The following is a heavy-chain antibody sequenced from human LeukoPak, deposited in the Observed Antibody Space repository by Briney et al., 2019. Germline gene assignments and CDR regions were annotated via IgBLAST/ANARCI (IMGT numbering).Heavy chain of an antibody. CDR3: ARERRAYSSSWGLLIY. CDR1: GFTFDDYG. Sequence: GGSLRLSCAASGFTFDDYGMSWVRQAPGKGLEWVSGINWNGGSTGYADSVKGRFTISRDNAKNSLYLQMNSLRAEDTALYYCARERRAYSSSWGLLIYWGQGTLVTVSS. V-gene: IGHV3-20*04. CDR2: INWNGGST. D-gene: IGHD6-13*01. J-gene: IGHJ4*02.